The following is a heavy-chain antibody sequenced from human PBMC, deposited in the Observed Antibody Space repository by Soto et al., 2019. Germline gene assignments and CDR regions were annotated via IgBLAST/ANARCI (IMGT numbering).Heavy chain of an antibody. D-gene: IGHD3-22*01. Sequence: ASVKVSCKASGGTFSSYAISWVRQAPGQGLEWMGGIIPIFGTANYAQKFQGRVTITADESTSTAYMELSSLRSEDTAVYYCAREYYYDSSGYPKGYGMDVWGQGTTVTVSS. CDR1: GGTFSSYA. CDR3: AREYYYDSSGYPKGYGMDV. CDR2: IIPIFGTA. V-gene: IGHV1-69*13. J-gene: IGHJ6*02.